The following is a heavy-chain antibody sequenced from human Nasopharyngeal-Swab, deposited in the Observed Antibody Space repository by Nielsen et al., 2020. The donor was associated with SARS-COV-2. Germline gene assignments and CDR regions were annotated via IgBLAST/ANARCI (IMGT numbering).Heavy chain of an antibody. Sequence: GESLKISCAASGFTFSSYEMNWVRQAPGKGLEWVSAISGSGGSTYYADSVKGRFTISRDNSKNTLYLQMNSLRAEDTAVYYCAKVWFGELGLYYFDYWGQGTLVTVSS. V-gene: IGHV3-23*01. J-gene: IGHJ4*02. CDR2: ISGSGGST. CDR1: GFTFSSYE. D-gene: IGHD3-10*01. CDR3: AKVWFGELGLYYFDY.